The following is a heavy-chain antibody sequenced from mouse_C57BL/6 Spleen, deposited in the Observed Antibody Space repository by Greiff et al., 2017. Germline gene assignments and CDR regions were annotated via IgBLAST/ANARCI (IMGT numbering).Heavy chain of an antibody. D-gene: IGHD1-1*01. CDR2: IYPGSGST. CDR1: GYTFTSYW. Sequence: QVQLQQPGAELVKPGASVKMSCKASGYTFTSYWITWVKQRPGQGLEWIGDIYPGSGSTNYNEKFKSKATLTVDTASSTAYMQLSSLTSEDSAVYYCARWVLATESWYFDVWGTGTTVTVSS. J-gene: IGHJ1*03. V-gene: IGHV1-55*01. CDR3: ARWVLATESWYFDV.